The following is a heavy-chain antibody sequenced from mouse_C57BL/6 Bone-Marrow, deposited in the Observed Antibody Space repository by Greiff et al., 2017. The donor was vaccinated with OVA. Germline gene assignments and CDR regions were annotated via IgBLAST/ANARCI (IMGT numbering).Heavy chain of an antibody. CDR2: IDPSDSET. CDR1: GYTFTSYW. Sequence: QVQLQQPGAELVRPGSSVKLSCKASGYTFTSYWMHWVKQRPIQGLEWIGNIDPSDSETHYNQKFKDKATLTVDKSSGTAYMQLSSLTSEDSAVYYCARRYYRSYFDVWGTGTTVTVSS. D-gene: IGHD1-1*01. J-gene: IGHJ1*03. V-gene: IGHV1-52*01. CDR3: ARRYYRSYFDV.